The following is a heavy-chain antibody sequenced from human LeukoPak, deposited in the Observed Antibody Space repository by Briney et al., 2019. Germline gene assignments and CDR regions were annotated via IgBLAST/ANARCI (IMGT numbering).Heavy chain of an antibody. CDR3: ARSYGNFDY. J-gene: IGHJ4*02. V-gene: IGHV4-61*01. Sequence: SETLSLTCTVTGGSVSRGSYYWSWIRQPPGKGLEWIGYIFHSGSTNYSPSLNSRVTISIDTSKNQFSLKLSSVTAADTAVYYCARSYGNFDYWGQGTLVTVSS. CDR1: GGSVSRGSYY. CDR2: IFHSGST. D-gene: IGHD1-14*01.